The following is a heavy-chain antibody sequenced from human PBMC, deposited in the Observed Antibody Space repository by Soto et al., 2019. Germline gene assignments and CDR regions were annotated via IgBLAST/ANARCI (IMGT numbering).Heavy chain of an antibody. CDR3: ARDGAGGYLFDY. V-gene: IGHV4-59*01. CDR2: IYYSGST. J-gene: IGHJ4*02. D-gene: IGHD3-10*01. CDR1: GGSISSYY. Sequence: SETLSLTCTVSGGSISSYYWSWIRQPPGKGLEWIGYIYYSGSTNYNPSLKSRVTISVDTSKNQFSLKLSSVTAADTAVYYWARDGAGGYLFDYWGQGTLVTAPQ.